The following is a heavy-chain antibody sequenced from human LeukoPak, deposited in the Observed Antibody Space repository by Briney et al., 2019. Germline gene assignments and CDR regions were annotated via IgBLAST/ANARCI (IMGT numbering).Heavy chain of an antibody. Sequence: ASVKVSCKASGYTFTSYGISWVRQAPGQGLEWMGWISAYNGNTNYAQKLQGRVTMTTDTSTSTAYMELRSLRSDDTAVYYCAKGKWELLISYYFDYWGQGTLVTVSS. J-gene: IGHJ4*02. D-gene: IGHD1-26*01. CDR3: AKGKWELLISYYFDY. V-gene: IGHV1-18*01. CDR2: ISAYNGNT. CDR1: GYTFTSYG.